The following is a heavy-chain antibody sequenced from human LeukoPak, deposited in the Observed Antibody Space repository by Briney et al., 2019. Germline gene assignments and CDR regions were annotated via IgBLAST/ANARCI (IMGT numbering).Heavy chain of an antibody. D-gene: IGHD3-10*01. J-gene: IGHJ6*02. CDR3: TRGYYYASGSRGRMDV. CDR1: GYTLTGYY. CDR2: INPNGGGT. V-gene: IGHV1-2*02. Sequence: ASVKVSCKASGYTLTGYYIHWVRQAPGQGLEWMGWINPNGGGTKYAQKFQGRVTMTRDTSISTAYMELSRLRSDDTAVYYCTRGYYYASGSRGRMDVWGQGTTVTVSS.